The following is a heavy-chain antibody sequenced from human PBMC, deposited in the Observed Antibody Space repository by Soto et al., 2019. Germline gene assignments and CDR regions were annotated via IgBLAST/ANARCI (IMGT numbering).Heavy chain of an antibody. CDR3: ARARYCTSASCPGYFQH. Sequence: QVQLQQWGAGLLKPSETLSLTCAVYGGSISGYYWSWIRQPPGKGLEWIGEINHSGTTNNNPSLESRVTISVDTSKNQFSLKLTSVTAADTAVYYCARARYCTSASCPGYFQHWGQGTLVTVSS. CDR1: GGSISGYY. J-gene: IGHJ1*01. CDR2: INHSGTT. V-gene: IGHV4-34*01. D-gene: IGHD2-2*01.